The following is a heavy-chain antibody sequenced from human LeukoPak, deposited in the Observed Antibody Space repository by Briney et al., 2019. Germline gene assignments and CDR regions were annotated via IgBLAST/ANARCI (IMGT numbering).Heavy chain of an antibody. CDR2: ISGSGGST. D-gene: IGHD3-3*01. Sequence: GGSLRLSCAASGFTFSSYAMSWVRQAPGKGLEWVSAISGSGGSTYYADSVKGRFTISRDNSKNTLYLQMNSLRAEDTAVYYCAKVSNLHDFWSGYSHFDYWGQGTLVTVSS. V-gene: IGHV3-23*01. J-gene: IGHJ4*02. CDR3: AKVSNLHDFWSGYSHFDY. CDR1: GFTFSSYA.